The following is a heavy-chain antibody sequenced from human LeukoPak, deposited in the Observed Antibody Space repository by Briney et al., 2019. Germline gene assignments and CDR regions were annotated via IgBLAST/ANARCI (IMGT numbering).Heavy chain of an antibody. Sequence: PSETLSLTCTVSGGSISSYYWTWIRQPPGKGREWIGYIYYSGSTNYSPSLKSRVTISVDTSKNQFSLKLSSVTAADTAVYYCARGRIAARPLYSYFDYWGQGTLVTVSS. J-gene: IGHJ4*02. CDR2: IYYSGST. D-gene: IGHD6-6*01. V-gene: IGHV4-59*01. CDR1: GGSISSYY. CDR3: ARGRIAARPLYSYFDY.